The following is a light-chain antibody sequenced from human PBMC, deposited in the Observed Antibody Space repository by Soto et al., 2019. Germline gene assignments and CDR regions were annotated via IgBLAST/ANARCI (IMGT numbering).Light chain of an antibody. CDR3: QQTYSTPRT. J-gene: IGKJ1*01. CDR2: AVS. V-gene: IGKV1-39*01. CDR1: QSISSY. Sequence: DIQMTQSPSSLSASVGDRVTITCRAIQSISSYLNWYQQKPGKPPKLLIYAVSSFQSGVPSRFSGSGSGTDFSLTITPLQPEDVSTYYCQQTYSTPRTFGQGTKVEIK.